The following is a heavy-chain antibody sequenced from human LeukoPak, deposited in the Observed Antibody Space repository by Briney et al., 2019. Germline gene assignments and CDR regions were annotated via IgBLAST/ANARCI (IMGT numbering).Heavy chain of an antibody. V-gene: IGHV3-74*01. Sequence: GGSLRLSCVGSGFTFSSYTMNWVRQAPGKGLVWVSRINSDGSSTSYADSVKGRFTISRDNAKNTLYLQMNSLRAEDTAVYYCARGRYSSPDYWGQGTLVTVSS. CDR2: INSDGSST. CDR1: GFTFSSYT. D-gene: IGHD6-13*01. CDR3: ARGRYSSPDY. J-gene: IGHJ4*02.